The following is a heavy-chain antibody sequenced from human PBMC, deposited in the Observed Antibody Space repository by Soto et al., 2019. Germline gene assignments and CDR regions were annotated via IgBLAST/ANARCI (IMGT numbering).Heavy chain of an antibody. CDR2: LYYTGTT. CDR3: ARTFCSTTSCQAHGMDV. D-gene: IGHD2-2*01. CDR1: GDAVSSGSYY. V-gene: IGHV4-61*01. J-gene: IGHJ6*02. Sequence: QVQLQASGPGLVKPSETLSLTCTVSGDAVSSGSYYWTWIRQPPGKVLEWIGYLYYTGTTNYNPSLTSRVTMSLDTSSTQFSLRLRSVPAAYTAVYFWARTFCSTTSCQAHGMDVWGQGTSVTVSS.